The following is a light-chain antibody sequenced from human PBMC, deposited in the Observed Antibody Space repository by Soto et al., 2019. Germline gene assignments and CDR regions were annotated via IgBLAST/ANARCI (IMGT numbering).Light chain of an antibody. CDR3: QTWDTGIRV. Sequence: QPVLTQSPSASASLGASVKLTCTLSSGHSRYAIAWHQQQPEKGPRYLMKLNNDGSHTKGDGIPDRFSGSSSGAERYLTISSLQSEDEADYYCQTWDTGIRVFGGGTKVTVL. V-gene: IGLV4-69*01. CDR1: SGHSRYA. CDR2: LNNDGSH. J-gene: IGLJ3*02.